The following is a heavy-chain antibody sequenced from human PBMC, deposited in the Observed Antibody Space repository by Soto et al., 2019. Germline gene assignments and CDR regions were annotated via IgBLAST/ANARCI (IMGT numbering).Heavy chain of an antibody. CDR3: AKDFGHGRDY. CDR1: GFTFSIYG. V-gene: IGHV3-30*18. CDR2: ISYDGSNK. Sequence: AGGSLILSCAASGFTFSIYGMHWVRQAPGKGLEWVAVISYDGSNKYYADSVKGRFTISRDNSKNTLYLQMNSLRAEDTAVYYCAKDFGHGRDYWGQGTLVTVSS. D-gene: IGHD3-16*01. J-gene: IGHJ4*02.